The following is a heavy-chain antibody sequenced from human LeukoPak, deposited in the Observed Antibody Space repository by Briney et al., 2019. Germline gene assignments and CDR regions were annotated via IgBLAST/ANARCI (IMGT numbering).Heavy chain of an antibody. CDR2: ISGSGGTT. V-gene: IGHV3-23*01. CDR1: GFTFNTYA. CDR3: AKFGWSVPAASPLDY. Sequence: PGGSLRLSCAASGFTFNTYAMSWVRQPPGKGLEWVSAISGSGGTTYYAGSVKGRFTISRDNSENTLYLQMNSLRAEDTTVYYCAKFGWSVPAASPLDYWGQGTLVTVSS. D-gene: IGHD2-2*01. J-gene: IGHJ4*02.